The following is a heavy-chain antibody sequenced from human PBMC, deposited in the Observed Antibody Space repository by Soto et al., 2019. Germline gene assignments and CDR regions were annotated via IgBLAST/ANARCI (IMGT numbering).Heavy chain of an antibody. Sequence: QAKLVESGGGVVQPGRSLRLSCVGSGFTFSSYAMHWVRQAPGKGLEWVAVISYDGSDKYYADSVKGRFTISRDKSKNTLYLEINDLSKEDTAVYYCARAPVCNTSRLVAFGIWGQGTRVTVS. J-gene: IGHJ3*02. CDR1: GFTFSSYA. D-gene: IGHD2-15*01. CDR2: ISYDGSDK. V-gene: IGHV3-30-3*01. CDR3: ARAPVCNTSRLVAFGI.